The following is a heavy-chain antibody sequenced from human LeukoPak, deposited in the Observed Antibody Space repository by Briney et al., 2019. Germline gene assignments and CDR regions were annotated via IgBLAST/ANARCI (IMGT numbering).Heavy chain of an antibody. CDR2: ISSSGSTI. J-gene: IGHJ6*03. CDR3: ASQPTYYDFSAYYYYMDV. D-gene: IGHD3-3*01. CDR1: GFTLSSYE. Sequence: GGSLRLSCAASGFTLSSYEMNWVRQAPGKGLEWVSYISSSGSTIYYADSVKGRFTISRDNAKNSLYLQMNSLRAEDTAVYYCASQPTYYDFSAYYYYMDVWGKGTTVTVSS. V-gene: IGHV3-48*03.